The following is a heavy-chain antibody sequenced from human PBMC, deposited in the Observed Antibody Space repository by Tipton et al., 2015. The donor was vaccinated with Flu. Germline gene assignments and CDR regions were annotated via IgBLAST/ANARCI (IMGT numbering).Heavy chain of an antibody. CDR1: GGSISSYY. J-gene: IGHJ3*02. CDR2: IYYSGST. V-gene: IGHV4-59*12. CDR3: ARDSGSDLVVTGWVDAFDI. D-gene: IGHD4-23*01. Sequence: TLSLTCTVSGGSISSYYWSWIRQPPGKGLEWIGYIYYSGSTNYNPSLKSRVTISVDTSKNQFSLKLSSVTAADTAVYYCARDSGSDLVVTGWVDAFDIWGQGTMVTVSS.